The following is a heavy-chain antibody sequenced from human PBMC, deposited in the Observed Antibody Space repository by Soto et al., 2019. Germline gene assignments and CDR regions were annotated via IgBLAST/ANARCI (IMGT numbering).Heavy chain of an antibody. J-gene: IGHJ6*01. CDR3: ARGSIGARLGYSSGWRFYYYYGMDV. CDR1: GGSFSGYY. CDR2: INHSGST. V-gene: IGHV4-34*01. Sequence: QVQLQQWGAGLLKPSETLSLTCAVYGGSFSGYYWSWIRQPPGKGLEWIGEINHSGSTNYNPSLKRRVTISVDTSKNQFSLKLSSVTAADTAVYYCARGSIGARLGYSSGWRFYYYYGMDVW. D-gene: IGHD6-19*01.